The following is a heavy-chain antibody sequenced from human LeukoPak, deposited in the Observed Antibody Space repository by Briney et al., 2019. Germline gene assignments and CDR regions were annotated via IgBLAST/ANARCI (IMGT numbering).Heavy chain of an antibody. CDR2: ISSSSSTI. CDR3: ARDLSYCSSTSCYPPYGMDV. J-gene: IGHJ6*02. V-gene: IGHV3-48*01. Sequence: GGSLRLSCAASGFTFSSYSMNWVCQAPGKGLEWVSYISSSSSTIYYADSVKGRFTISRDNAKNSLYLQMNSLRAEDTAVYYCARDLSYCSSTSCYPPYGMDVWGQGTTVTVSS. CDR1: GFTFSSYS. D-gene: IGHD2-2*01.